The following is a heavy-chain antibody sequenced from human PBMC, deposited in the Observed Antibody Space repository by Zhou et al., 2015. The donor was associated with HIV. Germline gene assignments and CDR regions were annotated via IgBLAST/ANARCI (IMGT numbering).Heavy chain of an antibody. D-gene: IGHD3-10*01. J-gene: IGHJ3*02. Sequence: QVQLVQSGAEVKKPGSSVKVSCKASGGTFSSYAISWVRQAPGQGLEWMGGIIPIFGTANYAQKFQGRVTITADESTSTAYMELSSLRSEDTAVYYCARGNYGFGELHEVMSFDIVGPRDNGHRLF. V-gene: IGHV1-69*01. CDR2: IIPIFGTA. CDR3: ARGNYGFGELHEVMSFDI. CDR1: GGTFSSYA.